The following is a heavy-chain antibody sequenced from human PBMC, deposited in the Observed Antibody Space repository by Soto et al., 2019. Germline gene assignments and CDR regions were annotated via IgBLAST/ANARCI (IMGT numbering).Heavy chain of an antibody. CDR1: GFTFSSYW. J-gene: IGHJ4*02. V-gene: IGHV3-74*01. CDR2: INSDGSST. CDR3: ASTAMFEYLDVFDY. Sequence: EVQLVESGGGLVQPGGSLRLSCAASGFTFSSYWMHWVRQAPGKGLVWVSRINSDGSSTSYADSVKGRFTISRDNAKNTLYLQMNSLRAEDTAVYYCASTAMFEYLDVFDYWGQGTLVTVSS. D-gene: IGHD3-10*02.